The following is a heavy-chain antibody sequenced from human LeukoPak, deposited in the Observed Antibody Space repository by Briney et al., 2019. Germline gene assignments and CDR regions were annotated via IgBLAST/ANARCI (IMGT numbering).Heavy chain of an antibody. CDR2: IDSSGGYM. CDR1: GFTFNTYS. Sequence: GGSLRLSCEASGFTFNTYSTNWARQAPGKGLEWVSSIDSSGGYMFYADSVKGRFTISRDNAKNSLYLQMNSLRAEDTAVYYCARDYGGSSPFDYWGQGTLVTVSS. J-gene: IGHJ4*02. V-gene: IGHV3-21*01. CDR3: ARDYGGSSPFDY. D-gene: IGHD4-23*01.